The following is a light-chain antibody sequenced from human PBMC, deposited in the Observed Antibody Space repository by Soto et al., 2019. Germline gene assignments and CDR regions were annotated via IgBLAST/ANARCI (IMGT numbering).Light chain of an antibody. V-gene: IGKV1-6*01. J-gene: IGKJ1*01. CDR2: GAS. CDR1: QSIRNA. CDR3: LQDINYPWT. Sequence: AMQMTQSPSSLSASGGERATISCRASQSIRNAIGWYQQKPGKPPKVLLYGASILQSGGPPRFSGSGSGTDFTLAISSLQPEDSATYSCLQDINYPWTFGQGTKVEIK.